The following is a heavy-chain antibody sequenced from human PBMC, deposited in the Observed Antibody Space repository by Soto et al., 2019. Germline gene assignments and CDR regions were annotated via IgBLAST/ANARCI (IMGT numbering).Heavy chain of an antibody. J-gene: IGHJ4*02. CDR3: ARETSIAAADY. CDR1: GYTFTTYG. CDR2: TSAYNGST. Sequence: QVQLVQSGAEVKKPGASVKVSCKASGYTFTTYGISWVRQPPGQGLDWMGWTSAYNGSTTYAQKLRGGVTMTTDTSTSTAYMELRSLRSDDTAVYYCARETSIAAADYWGQGTLVTVSS. V-gene: IGHV1-18*01. D-gene: IGHD6-13*01.